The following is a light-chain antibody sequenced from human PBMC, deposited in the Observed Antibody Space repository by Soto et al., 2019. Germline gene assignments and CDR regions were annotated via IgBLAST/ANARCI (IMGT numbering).Light chain of an antibody. CDR1: SSNIGAGYD. CDR2: GNS. Sequence: QSVLTQPPSVSGAPGQRVTISCTGSSSNIGAGYDVHWYQQLPGTAPKLLIYGNSNRPTGVPDRFSGSKSGTSASLAITGLQGVDEADYYCQSYDSSMSGWVFGGGTKLTVL. CDR3: QSYDSSMSGWV. V-gene: IGLV1-40*01. J-gene: IGLJ3*02.